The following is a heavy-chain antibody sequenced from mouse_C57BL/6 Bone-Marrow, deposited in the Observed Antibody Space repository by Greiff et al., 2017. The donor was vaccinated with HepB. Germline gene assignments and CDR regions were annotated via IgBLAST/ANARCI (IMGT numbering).Heavy chain of an antibody. Sequence: QLQQSGAELVRPGASVTLSCKASGYTFTDYEMHWVKQTPVHGLEWIGAIDPETGGTAYNQKFKGKAILTADKSSGTAYMELRSLTSEDSAVYYCTRGGDYYGSSPFDYWGQGTTLTVSS. CDR3: TRGGDYYGSSPFDY. CDR2: IDPETGGT. D-gene: IGHD1-1*01. V-gene: IGHV1-15*01. CDR1: GYTFTDYE. J-gene: IGHJ2*01.